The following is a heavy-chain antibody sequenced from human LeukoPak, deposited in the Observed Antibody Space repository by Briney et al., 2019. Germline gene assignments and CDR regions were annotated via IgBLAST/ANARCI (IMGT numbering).Heavy chain of an antibody. CDR1: GFTFSSFG. D-gene: IGHD1-26*01. J-gene: IGHJ4*02. CDR3: AKSQRWELLRLGY. V-gene: IGHV3-30*18. CDR2: ISYDGSNK. Sequence: GRSLRLSCAASGFTFSSFGMHGVRQAPGKGLEWVAVISYDGSNKYYADSVKGRFTISRYNYKHTLYLQMNSLRAEDTAVYYCAKSQRWELLRLGYWGQGTLVTVSS.